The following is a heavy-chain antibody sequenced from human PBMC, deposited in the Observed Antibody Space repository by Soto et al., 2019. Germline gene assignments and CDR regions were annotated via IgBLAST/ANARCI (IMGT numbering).Heavy chain of an antibody. CDR1: GGSISSYY. Sequence: SETLSLTCTVYGGSISSYYWSWIRQPPGKGLEWIGYIYYSGSTNYNPSLESRVTISVDTSKNQFSLELSSVTAADTAVYYCASSVAGYNWFDPWGQGTLVTVSS. CDR3: ASSVAGYNWFDP. CDR2: IYYSGST. J-gene: IGHJ5*02. V-gene: IGHV4-59*01. D-gene: IGHD6-19*01.